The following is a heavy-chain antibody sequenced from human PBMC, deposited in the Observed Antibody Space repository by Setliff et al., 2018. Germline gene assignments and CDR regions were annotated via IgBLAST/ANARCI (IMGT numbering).Heavy chain of an antibody. V-gene: IGHV1-18*01. D-gene: IGHD2-2*03. J-gene: IGHJ4*02. CDR2: IGDYNGNA. Sequence: ASVKVSCKASGYIFTKYGINWVRQAPGQGLEWMGWIGDYNGNALHAQNFQGRLTVTTDTSTNTAYMELRSLRSDDTAVYYCARGPVDFVVVPAAAVFDFWGQGTLVTVSS. CDR1: GYIFTKYG. CDR3: ARGPVDFVVVPAAAVFDF.